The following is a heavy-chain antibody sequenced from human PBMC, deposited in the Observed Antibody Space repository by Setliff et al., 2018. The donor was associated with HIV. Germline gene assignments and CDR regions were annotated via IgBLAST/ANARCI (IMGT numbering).Heavy chain of an antibody. D-gene: IGHD3-22*01. J-gene: IGHJ1*01. V-gene: IGHV4-34*01. CDR2: INHSGST. CDR1: GGSFSGYY. Sequence: PSETLSLTCAVYGGSFSGYYWSWIRQPPGKGLEWIGEINHSGSTNYNPSLKSRVTISVDTSKNQFSLKLSSATAADTAVYYCARDVRYSFGYYYSEYFQHWGQGTLVTVSS. CDR3: ARDVRYSFGYYYSEYFQH.